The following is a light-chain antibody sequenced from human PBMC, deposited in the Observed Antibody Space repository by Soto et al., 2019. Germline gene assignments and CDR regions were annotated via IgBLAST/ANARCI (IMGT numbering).Light chain of an antibody. CDR1: QSFSSR. Sequence: EIVLTQSPATLSLSPGERATLSCRASQSFSSRLAWYQQKPGQAPRLLISGASSRATGIPDRFSGSGSGTDFTLTISRLEPEDFALYYCQHYVERSPITFGQGTRLEIK. CDR3: QHYVERSPIT. J-gene: IGKJ5*01. V-gene: IGKV3-20*01. CDR2: GAS.